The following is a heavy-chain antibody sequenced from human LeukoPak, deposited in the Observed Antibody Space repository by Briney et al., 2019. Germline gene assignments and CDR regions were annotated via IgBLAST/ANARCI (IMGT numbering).Heavy chain of an antibody. CDR3: AKDSQPPRIVGAKGGRYFDY. J-gene: IGHJ4*02. V-gene: IGHV3-48*01. D-gene: IGHD1-26*01. Sequence: GGSLRLSCAASGFTFDDYGMSWFRQAPGKGLEWVSYISSSGSTIYYADSVKGRFTISRDNSKNTLYLQMNSLRAEDTAVYYCAKDSQPPRIVGAKGGRYFDYWGQGTLVTVSS. CDR2: ISSSGSTI. CDR1: GFTFDDYG.